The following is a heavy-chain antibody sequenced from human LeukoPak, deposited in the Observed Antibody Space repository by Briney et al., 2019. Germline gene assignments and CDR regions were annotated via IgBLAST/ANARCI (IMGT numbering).Heavy chain of an antibody. V-gene: IGHV4-59*12. J-gene: IGHJ4*02. CDR3: ARRNDPWLLPAYYFDY. CDR2: ISYSGST. Sequence: SETLSLTCTVSGGSISNYYWSWIRQPPGKGLEWIGYISYSGSTNYNPSLKSRVTISVDTSKNQFSLKLSSVTAADTAVYYCARRNDPWLLPAYYFDYWGQGTLVTVSS. D-gene: IGHD3-22*01. CDR1: GGSISNYY.